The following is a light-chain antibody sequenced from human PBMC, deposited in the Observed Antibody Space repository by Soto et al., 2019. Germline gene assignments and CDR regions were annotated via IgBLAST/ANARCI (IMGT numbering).Light chain of an antibody. Sequence: AIQLTQSPSSLSASVGDRVTITCRASQGINSALAWYQQKPGKAPNLLLSEASTLESGVPPRFSGSGSGTDFTLTISILQPADSAVYYCQQFNSYPFTFGQGTRLQIK. V-gene: IGKV1-13*02. CDR3: QQFNSYPFT. CDR1: QGINSA. J-gene: IGKJ5*01. CDR2: EAS.